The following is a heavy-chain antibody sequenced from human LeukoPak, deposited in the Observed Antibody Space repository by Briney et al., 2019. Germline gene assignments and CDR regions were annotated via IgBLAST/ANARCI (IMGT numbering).Heavy chain of an antibody. CDR2: IYYSGST. CDR1: GGSISSGGYY. V-gene: IGHV4-31*03. CDR3: ARDASGYSSSWSRGALDY. Sequence: TLSLTCTVSGGSISSGGYYWSWIRQHPGKGLEWIGYIYYSGSTYYNPSLKSRVTISVDTSKNQFSLKLSSVTAADTAVYYCARDASGYSSSWSRGALDYWGQGTLVTVSS. D-gene: IGHD6-13*01. J-gene: IGHJ4*02.